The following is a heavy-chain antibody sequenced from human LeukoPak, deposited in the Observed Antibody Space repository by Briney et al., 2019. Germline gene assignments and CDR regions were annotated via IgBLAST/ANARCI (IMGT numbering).Heavy chain of an antibody. CDR3: VTVGAADY. J-gene: IGHJ4*02. CDR1: GGSISSGTYY. D-gene: IGHD1-26*01. CDR2: IYTSGST. V-gene: IGHV4-61*02. Sequence: PSETLSLTCTVSGGSISSGTYYWSWIRQPAGKGLEWIGRIYTSGSTNYNPSLKSRATISVDTSKNQFSLELTSVTAADTAVYYCVTVGAADYWGQGTLVTVSS.